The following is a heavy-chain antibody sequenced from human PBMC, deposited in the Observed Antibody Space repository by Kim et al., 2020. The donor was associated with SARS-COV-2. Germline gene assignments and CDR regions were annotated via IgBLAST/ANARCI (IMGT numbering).Heavy chain of an antibody. CDR2: ISYDGSNK. Sequence: GSLRLSCAASGFTFSSYAMHWVRQAPGKGLEWVAVISYDGSNKYYADSVKGRFTISRDNSKNTLYLQMNSLRAEDTAVYYCASLYYYGSGSYYKGSGYFDYWGQGTLVTVSS. CDR1: GFTFSSYA. J-gene: IGHJ4*02. CDR3: ASLYYYGSGSYYKGSGYFDY. V-gene: IGHV3-30*04. D-gene: IGHD3-10*01.